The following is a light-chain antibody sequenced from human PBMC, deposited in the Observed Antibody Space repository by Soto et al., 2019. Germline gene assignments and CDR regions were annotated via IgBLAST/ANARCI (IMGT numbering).Light chain of an antibody. J-gene: IGLJ1*01. CDR2: GNN. Sequence: QSVLTQPPSASGTPGQGVTISCSGSSSNIGGNTVNWYQQLPGTAPKLLIYGNNQRPSGVPDRFSGSKSGNTASLTVSGLQAEDEADYYCSSYAGRTLYVFGTGTKVTVL. CDR1: SSNIGGNT. CDR3: SSYAGRTLYV. V-gene: IGLV1-44*01.